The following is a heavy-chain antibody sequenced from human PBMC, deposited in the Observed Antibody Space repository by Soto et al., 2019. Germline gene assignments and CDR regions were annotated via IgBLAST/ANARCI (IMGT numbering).Heavy chain of an antibody. Sequence: HGESLKISCKGSGYSFTSYWIGWVRQMPGKGLEWMGIIYPGDSDTRYSPSFQGQVTISADKSISTAYLQWSSLKASDTAMYYCARPRSSSRNYYGMDVWGQGTTVTVSS. D-gene: IGHD6-13*01. J-gene: IGHJ6*02. V-gene: IGHV5-51*01. CDR1: GYSFTSYW. CDR2: IYPGDSDT. CDR3: ARPRSSSRNYYGMDV.